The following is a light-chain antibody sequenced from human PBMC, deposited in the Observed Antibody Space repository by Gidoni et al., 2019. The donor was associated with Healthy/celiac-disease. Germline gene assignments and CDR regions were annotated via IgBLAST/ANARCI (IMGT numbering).Light chain of an antibody. CDR2: DAS. J-gene: IGKJ2*01. CDR3: QQRSNWPPKVT. V-gene: IGKV3-11*01. Sequence: EIVLTQSPATLSLSPGERATLSCRASKSVSSYLAWYQQKPGQAPRLLIYDASNRATGIPARFSGSGSGTDFTLTISSLEPEDFAVYYCQQRSNWPPKVTFGQGTKLEIK. CDR1: KSVSSY.